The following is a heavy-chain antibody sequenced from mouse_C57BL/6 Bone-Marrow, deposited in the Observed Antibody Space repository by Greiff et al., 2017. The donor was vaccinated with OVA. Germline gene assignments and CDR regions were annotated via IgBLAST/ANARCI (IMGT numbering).Heavy chain of an antibody. J-gene: IGHJ2*01. V-gene: IGHV5-17*01. CDR2: ISSGSSTI. CDR3: ARGRRGYLDY. CDR1: GFTFSDYG. Sequence: EVQRVESGGGLVKPGGSLKLSCAASGFTFSDYGMHWVRQAPEKGLEWVAYISSGSSTIYYADTVKGRFTITRDNAKNTLFLQLTSLRSEDTAMYYCARGRRGYLDYWGQGTTLTVSS.